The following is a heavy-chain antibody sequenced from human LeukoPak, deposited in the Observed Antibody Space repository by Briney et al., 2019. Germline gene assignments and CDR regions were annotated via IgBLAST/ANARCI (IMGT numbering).Heavy chain of an antibody. CDR3: SKYNPYDALDY. V-gene: IGHV3-15*01. CDR2: IRNKIDGGTT. CDR1: GFTFSQDW. D-gene: IGHD1-1*01. Sequence: PGGSLRLSCAGSGFTFSQDWMSWVRQAPGKGLEWLGLIRNKIDGGTTDYAVTVKSRFTISRDDSKNTLYLQMNSLKTGDTAVYYCSKYNPYDALDYWGQGTLVTVSS. J-gene: IGHJ4*02.